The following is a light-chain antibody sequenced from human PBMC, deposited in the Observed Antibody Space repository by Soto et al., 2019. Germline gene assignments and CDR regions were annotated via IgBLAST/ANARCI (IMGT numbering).Light chain of an antibody. CDR2: EVT. CDR1: SSDIGGYNY. CDR3: CSSGGSPTYV. Sequence: QSVLTQPASVSGSPGQSITISCTGTSSDIGGYNYVSWYQQHPGKAPKVMIYEVTNRPSGVSTRFSGSKTGNTASLTISGLQPEEEADYYCCSSGGSPTYVFGTGTKVTVL. V-gene: IGLV2-14*01. J-gene: IGLJ1*01.